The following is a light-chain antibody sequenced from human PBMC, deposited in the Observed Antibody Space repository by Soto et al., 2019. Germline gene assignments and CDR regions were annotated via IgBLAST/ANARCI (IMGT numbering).Light chain of an antibody. V-gene: IGLV1-44*01. J-gene: IGLJ1*01. Sequence: QSVLTQAPSASGTPGQRVTISCSGSSSNIGNSTVNWYQQFPGTAPKLLIYANNRRPSGVPDRFSGSKSGTSASLAISGLQSEDEADYHCAAWDDSLNGYVFGAGTKLPVL. CDR1: SSNIGNST. CDR2: ANN. CDR3: AAWDDSLNGYV.